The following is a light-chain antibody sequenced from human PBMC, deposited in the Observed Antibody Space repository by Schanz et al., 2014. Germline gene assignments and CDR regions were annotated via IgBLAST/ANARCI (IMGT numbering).Light chain of an antibody. CDR3: CSYAGSSTWV. V-gene: IGLV2-23*02. CDR1: SSDVGGYNY. J-gene: IGLJ3*02. CDR2: EVS. Sequence: QSALTQPASVSGSPGQSITISCTGTSSDVGGYNYVSWYQQHPGKAPKLMIYEVSKRPSGVSNRFSGSKSGNTASLTISGVQAEDEADYYCCSYAGSSTWVFGGGTKLTVL.